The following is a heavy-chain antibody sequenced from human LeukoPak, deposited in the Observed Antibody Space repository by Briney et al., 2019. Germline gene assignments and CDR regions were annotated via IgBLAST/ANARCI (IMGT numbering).Heavy chain of an antibody. V-gene: IGHV1-24*01. CDR3: ATATYYYDSSGYYRRGWYFDY. J-gene: IGHJ4*02. CDR2: FDPEDGET. Sequence: RASVKVPCKVSGYTLTELSMHWVRQAPGKGLEWMGGFDPEDGETIYAQKFQGRVTMTEDTSTDTAYMELSSLRSEDTAVYYCATATYYYDSSGYYRRGWYFDYWGQGTLVTVSS. CDR1: GYTLTELS. D-gene: IGHD3-22*01.